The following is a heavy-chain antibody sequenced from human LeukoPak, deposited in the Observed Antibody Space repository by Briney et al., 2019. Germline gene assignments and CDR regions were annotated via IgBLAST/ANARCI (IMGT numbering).Heavy chain of an antibody. CDR3: ARLLIPGIAAAGYYFDY. D-gene: IGHD6-13*01. Sequence: GESLKISCKGSGXSFTSYWIGWVRQMPGKGLECMGIIYPGDSDTRYSPSFQGQVTISADKSISTAYLQWSSLKASDTAMYYCARLLIPGIAAAGYYFDYWGQGTLVTVSS. J-gene: IGHJ4*02. V-gene: IGHV5-51*01. CDR1: GXSFTSYW. CDR2: IYPGDSDT.